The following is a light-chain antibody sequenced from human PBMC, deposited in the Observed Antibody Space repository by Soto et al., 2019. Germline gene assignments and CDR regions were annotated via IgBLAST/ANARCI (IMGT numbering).Light chain of an antibody. J-gene: IGKJ1*01. Sequence: IVLTQSPAILALSPGDRATLSCRASQSVSSSYLAWYQHKPGQAPRLLIRGASSRVTGIPDRFSGSGSGTDFTLTITRLEPEDFAVYYCQQSGSSPWTFGQGTKVDI. V-gene: IGKV3-20*01. CDR2: GAS. CDR3: QQSGSSPWT. CDR1: QSVSSSY.